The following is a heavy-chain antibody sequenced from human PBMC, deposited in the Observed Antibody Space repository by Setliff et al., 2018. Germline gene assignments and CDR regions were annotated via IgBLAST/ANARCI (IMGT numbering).Heavy chain of an antibody. CDR1: GYSFTSYW. J-gene: IGHJ3*02. CDR3: ARVGPLTDDAFDI. D-gene: IGHD1-26*01. CDR2: IYPGDSDT. V-gene: IGHV5-51*01. Sequence: GESLKISCKGSGYSFTSYWIGWVRQMPGKGLEWMGIIYPGDSDTRYSPSFQGQVTISADKSISTAYLQWSSLEASDTAMYYCARVGPLTDDAFDIWGQGTMVTVSS.